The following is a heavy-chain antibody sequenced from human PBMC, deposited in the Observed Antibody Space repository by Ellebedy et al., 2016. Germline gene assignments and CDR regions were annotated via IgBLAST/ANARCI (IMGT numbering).Heavy chain of an antibody. V-gene: IGHV3-74*01. J-gene: IGHJ4*02. D-gene: IGHD3-16*01. CDR1: GFTFSSYY. CDR2: ISSDGSGT. Sequence: GESLKISCAASGFTFSSYYMHWVRQAPGKGLVWVSRISSDGSGTSYADSVKGRFTISRDNAKYTLYLQMNSLRADDTAVYYCASYMSGGVATLWGQGTLVTVSS. CDR3: ASYMSGGVATL.